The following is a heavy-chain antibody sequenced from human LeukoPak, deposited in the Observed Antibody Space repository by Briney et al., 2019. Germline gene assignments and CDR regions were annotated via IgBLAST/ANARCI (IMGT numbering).Heavy chain of an antibody. CDR2: IYHSGST. Sequence: SETLSLTCAVSGYSISSGYYWGWIRQPPGKGLEWIGSIYHSGSTYHNPSLKSRVTISVDTSKNQFSLKLSSVTAADTAVYYCARDRPTVTTRTGYYGVDVWGKGTTVTVSS. CDR3: ARDRPTVTTRTGYYGVDV. CDR1: GYSISSGYY. V-gene: IGHV4-38-2*02. D-gene: IGHD4-17*01. J-gene: IGHJ6*04.